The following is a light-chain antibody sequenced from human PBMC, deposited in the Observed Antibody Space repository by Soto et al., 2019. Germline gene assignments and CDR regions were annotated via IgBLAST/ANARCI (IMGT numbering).Light chain of an antibody. CDR3: SSYTSSTTPYV. V-gene: IGLV2-14*01. Sequence: QSALTQPASVSGSPGQSITISCTGTSSDVGGYNYVSWFQHHPGKAPKLLIYEVSHRPSGVSNRFSGSKSGNTASLTISGLQAEDEADYHCSSYTSSTTPYVVGTGTKVTVL. CDR1: SSDVGGYNY. J-gene: IGLJ1*01. CDR2: EVS.